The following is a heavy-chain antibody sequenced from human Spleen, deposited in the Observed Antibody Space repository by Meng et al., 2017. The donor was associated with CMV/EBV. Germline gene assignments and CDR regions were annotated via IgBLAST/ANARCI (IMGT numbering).Heavy chain of an antibody. D-gene: IGHD2-2*01. V-gene: IGHV3-43*01. CDR1: GFTFEDYT. CDR2: ISWDGGHI. Sequence: GESLKISCAASGFTFEDYTMHWTRQAPGKGPEWVSLISWDGGHIYYADSVKGRFTISRDNSRNSLYLQMNTLRAEDAALYYCAKDLYCSSTKCYEGVVGGMDVWGQGTTVTVSS. CDR3: AKDLYCSSTKCYEGVVGGMDV. J-gene: IGHJ6*02.